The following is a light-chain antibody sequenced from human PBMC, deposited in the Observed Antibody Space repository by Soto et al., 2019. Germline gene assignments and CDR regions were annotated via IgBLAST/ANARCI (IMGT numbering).Light chain of an antibody. V-gene: IGLV3-21*04. CDR3: QVWDITTDHYV. J-gene: IGLJ1*01. Sequence: SYELTQQPSVSVAPEKTARITCGGNNIGSKRVHWYRQKPGQAPVLVIYYDSDRPSGIPERFSGSNSGNTATLTISRVEAGDEADYYCQVWDITTDHYVFGTGTKVTVL. CDR2: YDS. CDR1: NIGSKR.